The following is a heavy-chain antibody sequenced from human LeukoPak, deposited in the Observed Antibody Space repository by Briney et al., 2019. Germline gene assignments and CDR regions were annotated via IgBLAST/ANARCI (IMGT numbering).Heavy chain of an antibody. CDR1: GYTFTSYY. Sequence: ASVTVSCKASGYTFTSYYLHWVRQAPGQGLEWMGIINPSGGSTNYARKFQGRVTMTRDKSTSTVYMEVSSLRSEDTAVYYCARRYYDGMDVWGQGTTVTVSS. CDR3: ARRYYDGMDV. J-gene: IGHJ6*02. V-gene: IGHV1-46*01. CDR2: INPSGGST.